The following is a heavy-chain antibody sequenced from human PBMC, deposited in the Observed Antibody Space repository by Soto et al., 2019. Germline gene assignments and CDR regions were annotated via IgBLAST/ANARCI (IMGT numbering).Heavy chain of an antibody. Sequence: QVQLQQWGAGLLKPSETLSLTCAVYGGFVSSGSYYWSWIRQPPGKGLEWIGEMSHSGGTHFNPSPRSRVTLSVDTSKNQCSLKMSSVTAADTALYYCARVERGTATTVVDAFDIWGPGTMVTVSS. J-gene: IGHJ3*02. CDR1: GGFVSSGSYY. D-gene: IGHD1-1*01. CDR3: ARVERGTATTVVDAFDI. CDR2: MSHSGGT. V-gene: IGHV4-34*01.